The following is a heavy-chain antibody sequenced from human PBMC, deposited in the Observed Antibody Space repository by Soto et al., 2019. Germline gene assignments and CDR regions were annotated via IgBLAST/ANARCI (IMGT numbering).Heavy chain of an antibody. V-gene: IGHV3-21*01. D-gene: IGHD2-15*01. J-gene: IGHJ3*02. CDR2: ISSSSSYI. Sequence: GGSLRLSCAASGVTFSRYSMNWGRQAPGKGLEWVSSISSSSSYIYYADSVKGRFTISRDNAKNSLYLQMNSLRAEDTAVYYCARIEVGYDAFDIWGQGTMVTVSS. CDR1: GVTFSRYS. CDR3: ARIEVGYDAFDI.